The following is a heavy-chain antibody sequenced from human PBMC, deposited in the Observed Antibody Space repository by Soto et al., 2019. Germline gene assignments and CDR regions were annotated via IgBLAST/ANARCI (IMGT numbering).Heavy chain of an antibody. J-gene: IGHJ4*02. V-gene: IGHV1-18*01. D-gene: IGHD3-3*01. CDR1: GYTFTSYG. CDR3: ARDPPSLYYDFWSGEIYFDY. CDR2: ISAYNGNT. Sequence: ASVKVSCKASGYTFTSYGISWVRQAPGQGLEWMGWISAYNGNTNYAQKLQGRVTMTTDTSTSTAYMELRSLRSDDTAVYYCARDPPSLYYDFWSGEIYFDYWGQGTLVTVSS.